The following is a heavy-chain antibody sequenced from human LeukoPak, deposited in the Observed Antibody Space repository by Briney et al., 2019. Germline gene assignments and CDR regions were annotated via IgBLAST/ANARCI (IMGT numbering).Heavy chain of an antibody. J-gene: IGHJ4*02. Sequence: SETLSLTCTVSGYSISSGYYWGWIRQPPGKGLEWIGSIYHSGSTYYNPSLKSRVTISVDTSKNQFSLKLSSVTAADTAVYYCARAYSSSWYGSFDYWGQETLVTVSS. D-gene: IGHD6-13*01. V-gene: IGHV4-38-2*02. CDR3: ARAYSSSWYGSFDY. CDR2: IYHSGST. CDR1: GYSISSGYY.